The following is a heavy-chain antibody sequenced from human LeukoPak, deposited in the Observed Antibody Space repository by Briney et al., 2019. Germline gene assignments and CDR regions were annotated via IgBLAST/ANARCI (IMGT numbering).Heavy chain of an antibody. J-gene: IGHJ4*02. CDR3: AKGNDDILTGFDY. V-gene: IGHV3-23*01. Sequence: GGSLRLSCVASGFTLGNYAMTWVRQAPGKGLEWVSHLSASGGSTYYADSVKGRFSISRDNSRNTLHLQMRSLRAEDTAVYYCAKGNDDILTGFDYWGQGTLVTVSS. D-gene: IGHD3-9*01. CDR1: GFTLGNYA. CDR2: LSASGGST.